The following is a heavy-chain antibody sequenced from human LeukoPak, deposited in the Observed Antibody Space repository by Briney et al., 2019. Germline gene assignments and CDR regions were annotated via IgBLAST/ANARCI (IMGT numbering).Heavy chain of an antibody. CDR3: AKDQSRVGASDPFDS. CDR2: ISGSGGST. J-gene: IGHJ5*01. D-gene: IGHD1-26*01. CDR1: GFIFSSYA. Sequence: PGGSLRLSCAASGFIFSSYAMSWVRQAPGKGLEWVSTISGSGGSTYYADSVKGRFTISRDNSKNTVYLQMNGLSVEDTALYYCAKDQSRVGASDPFDSWGQGTQVTVSS. V-gene: IGHV3-23*01.